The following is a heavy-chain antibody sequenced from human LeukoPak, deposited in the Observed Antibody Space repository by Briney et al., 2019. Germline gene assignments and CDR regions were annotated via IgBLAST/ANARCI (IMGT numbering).Heavy chain of an antibody. CDR3: TPQGSYYYGSGSYG. Sequence: QTGGSLRLSCAASGFTFSGSAMHWVRQASGKGLEWVGRIRSKANSYATAYAASVKGRFTISRDDSKNTAYLQMNSLKTEDTAVYYCTPQGSYYYGSGSYGWGQGTLVTVSS. V-gene: IGHV3-73*01. D-gene: IGHD3-10*01. CDR2: IRSKANSYAT. J-gene: IGHJ4*02. CDR1: GFTFSGSA.